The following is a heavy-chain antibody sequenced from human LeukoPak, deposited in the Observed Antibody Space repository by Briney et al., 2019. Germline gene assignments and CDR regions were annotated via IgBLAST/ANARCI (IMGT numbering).Heavy chain of an antibody. CDR2: ISAYNGNT. V-gene: IGHV1-18*04. J-gene: IGHJ4*02. D-gene: IGHD3/OR15-3a*01. Sequence: GASVKVSCKASGYTFTSYGISWVRQAPGQGLEWMGWISAYNGNTNYAQKLQGRVTMTTDTSTSTAYMELRSLRAEDTTVYYCARGVPTGYYTSCYDYWGQGTLVTVSS. CDR3: ARGVPTGYYTSCYDY. CDR1: GYTFTSYG.